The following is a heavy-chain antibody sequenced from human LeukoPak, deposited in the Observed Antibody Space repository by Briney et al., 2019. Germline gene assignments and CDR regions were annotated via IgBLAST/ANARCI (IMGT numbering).Heavy chain of an antibody. V-gene: IGHV4-39*01. D-gene: IGHD5-24*01. J-gene: IGHJ4*02. Sequence: SETLSLTCAVSGGSIRSSNHYWGWIRQPPGKGLEWIGSIYYSGSIYYNPSLKSRVTISVDTSKNQFSLKLSSVTAADTAVYYCARQILFHSERWLQFFDYWGQGILVTVSS. CDR1: GGSIRSSNHY. CDR3: ARQILFHSERWLQFFDY. CDR2: IYYSGSI.